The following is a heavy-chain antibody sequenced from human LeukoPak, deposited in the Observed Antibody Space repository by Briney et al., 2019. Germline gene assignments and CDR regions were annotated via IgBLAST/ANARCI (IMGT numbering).Heavy chain of an antibody. Sequence: QPGGSLRLSCAASGFTFSSYWMYWVRQAPGKGLVWVSRINSDGSSTSYADSVKGRFTISKDNAKNTLYLQMNSLRGEDAAVYYCAAYYYDSSGSTSHYWGQGTLVTVSS. CDR1: GFTFSSYW. D-gene: IGHD3-22*01. V-gene: IGHV3-74*01. CDR2: INSDGSST. CDR3: AAYYYDSSGSTSHY. J-gene: IGHJ4*02.